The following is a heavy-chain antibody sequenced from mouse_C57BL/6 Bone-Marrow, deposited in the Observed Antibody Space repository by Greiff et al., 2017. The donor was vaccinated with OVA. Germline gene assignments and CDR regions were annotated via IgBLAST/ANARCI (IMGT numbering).Heavy chain of an antibody. CDR2: IYPGDGDT. CDR1: GYAFSSSW. D-gene: IGHD3-1*01. V-gene: IGHV1-82*01. Sequence: QVQLQQSGPELVKPGASVKISCKASGYAFSSSWMNWVKQRPGKGLEWIGRIYPGDGDTNYNGKFKGKATLTADKSSSTAYMQLSSLTSEDSAVYFCARSGLGGVFAYWGQGTLVTVSA. J-gene: IGHJ3*01. CDR3: ARSGLGGVFAY.